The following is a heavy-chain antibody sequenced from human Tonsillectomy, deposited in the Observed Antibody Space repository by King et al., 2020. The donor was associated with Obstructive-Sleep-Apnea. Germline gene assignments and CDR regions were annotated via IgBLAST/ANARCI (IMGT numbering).Heavy chain of an antibody. CDR1: GGSFNDYY. J-gene: IGHJ5*02. Sequence: VQLQQWGAGLLKPSETLSLTCAVFGGSFNDYYWTWIRQPPGKGLEWIGEINHSGSTNYNPSLKSRVTISVDTSKNQFSLKLNSVTAADTAVYYCARGSGASAVNWFDPWGQGTLVTVSS. CDR3: ARGSGASAVNWFDP. D-gene: IGHD6-13*01. V-gene: IGHV4-34*01. CDR2: INHSGST.